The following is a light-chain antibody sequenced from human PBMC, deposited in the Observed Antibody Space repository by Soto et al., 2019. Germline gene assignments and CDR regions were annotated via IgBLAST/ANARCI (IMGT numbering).Light chain of an antibody. J-gene: IGLJ2*01. V-gene: IGLV3-1*01. CDR3: QAWDSSTVLV. CDR1: KLGDEY. Sequence: SYELTQPPSVSVSPGQTASITCSGDKLGDEYACWYQQKPGQSPVLVIYQDSKRPSGIPERFSGSNSGNTATLTISGTQAMDEADYYCQAWDSSTVLVFGGGTKLTVL. CDR2: QDS.